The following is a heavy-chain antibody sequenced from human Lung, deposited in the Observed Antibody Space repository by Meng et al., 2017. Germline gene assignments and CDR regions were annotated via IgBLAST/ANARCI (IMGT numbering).Heavy chain of an antibody. Sequence: EVQLLESGGGWVQPGGSSRLSCVASGFTFSSYAMTWVRQAPGKGLEWASSISGSGGSTYYADSVRGRFTISRDNSKNTVYLQMNSLRAEDTAIYYCVRRIEYSSSSGYWGQGTLVTVSS. CDR1: GFTFSSYA. CDR2: ISGSGGST. D-gene: IGHD6-6*01. CDR3: VRRIEYSSSSGY. V-gene: IGHV3-23*01. J-gene: IGHJ4*02.